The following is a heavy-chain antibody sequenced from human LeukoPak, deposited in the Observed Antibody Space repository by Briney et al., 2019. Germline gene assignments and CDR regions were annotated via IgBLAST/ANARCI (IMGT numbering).Heavy chain of an antibody. CDR1: GFTFGDYA. CDR2: IRSKAYGGTT. D-gene: IGHD6-13*01. J-gene: IGHJ4*02. CDR3: TRVRYSSSWY. Sequence: GGSLRLSCTASGFTFGDYAMSWVRQAPGKGLEWVGFIRSKAYGGTTEYAASVKGRFTISRDDSKSIAYLQMNSLKTEDTAVYYCTRVRYSSSWYWGQGTLVTVSS. V-gene: IGHV3-49*04.